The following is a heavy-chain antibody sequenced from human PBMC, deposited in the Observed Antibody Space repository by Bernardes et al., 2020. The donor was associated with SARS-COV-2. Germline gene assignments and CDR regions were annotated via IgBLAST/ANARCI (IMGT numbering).Heavy chain of an antibody. CDR2: ISAYNGTT. D-gene: IGHD1-7*01. Sequence: ASVKVSCKASGYTLSTYGISWMRQAPGQGLEWMGWISAYNGTTTYAHNLQGRVAMTTDTSTSTVSLELRSLTSDDTAMYYCAITRNWNYVHDYWGQGTLVTVSS. J-gene: IGHJ4*02. CDR1: GYTLSTYG. V-gene: IGHV1-18*01. CDR3: AITRNWNYVHDY.